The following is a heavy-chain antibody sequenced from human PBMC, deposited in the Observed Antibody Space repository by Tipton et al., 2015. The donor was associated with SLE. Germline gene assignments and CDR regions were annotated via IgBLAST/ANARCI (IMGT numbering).Heavy chain of an antibody. Sequence: TLSLTCAVSGGSISSYYWSWIRQPPGKGLEWIGEINHSGSTNYNPSLKSRVTISVDTSKNQFSLKLSSVTAADTAVYYCARDLDYYDSGGYPLWGQGTLVTVSS. J-gene: IGHJ4*02. CDR1: GGSISSYY. CDR2: INHSGST. CDR3: ARDLDYYDSGGYPL. V-gene: IGHV4-34*01. D-gene: IGHD3-22*01.